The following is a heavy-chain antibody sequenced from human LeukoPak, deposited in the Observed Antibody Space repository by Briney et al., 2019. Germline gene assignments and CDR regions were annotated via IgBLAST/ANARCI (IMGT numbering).Heavy chain of an antibody. Sequence: PGGSLRLSCTASGFSFSKYGMHWVRQAPGKGLEWVAVIWHDGSKQHYADFVKGRFTVSRDNSKNTLYLQMNSLRAEDTAVYYCAKVNPRACGGDCLGYWGQGTLVTVSS. CDR1: GFSFSKYG. D-gene: IGHD2-21*01. CDR2: IWHDGSKQ. J-gene: IGHJ4*02. CDR3: AKVNPRACGGDCLGY. V-gene: IGHV3-33*06.